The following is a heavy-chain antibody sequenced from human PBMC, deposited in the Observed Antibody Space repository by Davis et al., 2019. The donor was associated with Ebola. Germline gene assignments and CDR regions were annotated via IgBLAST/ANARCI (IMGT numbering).Heavy chain of an antibody. CDR2: IKSKTDGGTT. Sequence: PSGSLCLPCAASGFTFSNAWMRWVRQAPGKGLEWVGRIKSKTDGGTTDYAAPVKGRFTISRDDSKNTLYLQMNSLKTEDTAVYYCTTDPPTTAPIFDYWGQGTLVTVSS. CDR3: TTDPPTTAPIFDY. V-gene: IGHV3-15*01. CDR1: GFTFSNAW. D-gene: IGHD4-17*01. J-gene: IGHJ4*02.